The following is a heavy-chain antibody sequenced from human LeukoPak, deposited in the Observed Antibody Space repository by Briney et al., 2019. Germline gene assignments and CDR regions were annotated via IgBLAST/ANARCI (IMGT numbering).Heavy chain of an antibody. CDR2: IIPIFGTA. V-gene: IGHV1-69*13. CDR1: GGTFSSYA. CDR3: ASGSHCTNGVCYTRPLDAFDI. J-gene: IGHJ3*02. D-gene: IGHD2-8*01. Sequence: ASVKVSCKASGGTFSSYAISWVRQAPGQGLEWMGGIIPIFGTANYAQKFQGRFTTTADESTSTAYMELSSLRSEDTAVYYCASGSHCTNGVCYTRPLDAFDIWGQGTMVTVSS.